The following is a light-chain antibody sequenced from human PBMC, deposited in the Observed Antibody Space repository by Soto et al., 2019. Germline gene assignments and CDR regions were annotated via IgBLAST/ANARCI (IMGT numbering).Light chain of an antibody. CDR3: KRYNRWPLS. CDR2: DAY. V-gene: IGKV3-15*01. Sequence: EIVMTQSPATLSVSPGEGATLSCRASQGIGSTLAWYQQKPGQTPKLLIYDAYTRATGVQARFSGGGSGTEFTLTIKSLQSEDFAVYYCKRYNRWPLSFGGGTKVDI. CDR1: QGIGST. J-gene: IGKJ4*01.